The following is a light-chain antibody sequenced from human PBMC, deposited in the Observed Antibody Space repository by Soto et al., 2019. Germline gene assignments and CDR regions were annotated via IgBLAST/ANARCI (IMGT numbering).Light chain of an antibody. Sequence: QAVVTQPASVSGSPGQSITISCTGTSSDVGGYKYVSWYQQHPGKAPKLMIYDVSNRPSGVSNRFSGSKSGNTASLTISGLQAEDEADYYCSSYTSSSTRVFGTGTKVTVL. V-gene: IGLV2-14*01. CDR3: SSYTSSSTRV. CDR2: DVS. CDR1: SSDVGGYKY. J-gene: IGLJ1*01.